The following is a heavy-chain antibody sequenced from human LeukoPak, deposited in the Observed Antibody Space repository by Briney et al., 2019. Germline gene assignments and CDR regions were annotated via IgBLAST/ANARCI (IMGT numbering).Heavy chain of an antibody. Sequence: PSETLSLTCAVYGGSFSGYYWSWIGQPPGKGLEWIGEINHSGSTNYNPSLKSRVTMSVDTSKNQFSLKLSSVTAADTPLYYCARNDILSGYSLFDYWGQGTLVTVSS. CDR2: INHSGST. J-gene: IGHJ4*02. CDR3: ARNDILSGYSLFDY. CDR1: GGSFSGYY. V-gene: IGHV4-34*01. D-gene: IGHD3-9*01.